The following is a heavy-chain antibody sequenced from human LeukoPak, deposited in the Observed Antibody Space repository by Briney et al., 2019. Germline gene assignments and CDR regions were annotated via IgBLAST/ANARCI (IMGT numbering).Heavy chain of an antibody. J-gene: IGHJ6*03. V-gene: IGHV3-23*01. Sequence: GGSLRLSCAASGFTFSSYAMSWVRQAPGKGLEWVSAISGSGGSTYYADSVKGRFTISRDNSKNTLYLQMNSLRAEDTAVYYCAKGVRMTFHYYYMDVWGKGTTVTVSS. CDR1: GFTFSSYA. CDR3: AKGVRMTFHYYYMDV. CDR2: ISGSGGST. D-gene: IGHD2-21*02.